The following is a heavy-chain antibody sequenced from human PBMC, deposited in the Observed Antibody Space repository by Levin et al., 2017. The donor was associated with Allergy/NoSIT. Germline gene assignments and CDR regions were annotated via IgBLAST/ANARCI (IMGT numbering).Heavy chain of an antibody. D-gene: IGHD2/OR15-2a*01. CDR2: ISFDGNDK. CDR3: AKGKGYCDSSTCSYYYYFTMDI. J-gene: IGHJ6*02. Sequence: GESLKISCVDSGFTFSNHAMHWVRQAPGKGLEWVAVISFDGNDKKYADSVKGRFTISRDNSKNSLYLQMNSLRAEDTAVYYCAKGKGYCDSSTCSYYYYFTMDIWGQGTTVTVSS. V-gene: IGHV3-30*18. CDR1: GFTFSNHA.